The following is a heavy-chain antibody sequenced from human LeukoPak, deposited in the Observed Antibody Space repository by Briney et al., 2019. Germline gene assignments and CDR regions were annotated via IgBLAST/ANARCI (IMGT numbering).Heavy chain of an antibody. J-gene: IGHJ6*04. CDR3: ARKGDV. V-gene: IGHV4-4*07. CDR2: IYASGST. CDR1: GGSFTHYY. Sequence: SETLSLTCAVSGGSFTHYYWSWIRQPAGKGLEWIGRIYASGSTDYNPSLKSRVTISLDTSKNQFSLKLNSVTAADTAVYYCARKGDVWGKGTTVTVSP.